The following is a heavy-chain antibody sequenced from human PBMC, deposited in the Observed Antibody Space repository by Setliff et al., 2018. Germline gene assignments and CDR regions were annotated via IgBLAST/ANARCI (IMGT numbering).Heavy chain of an antibody. D-gene: IGHD3-3*01. Sequence: HPGGSLRLSCAASGFTFSSYAMHWVRQAPGKGLEWVAVTSYDGINEYYADSVKGRFTISRDNSKNTLYLQLNSLRPEDTAVYYCARDRPLSKLYNFWSGYFDYWGQGTLVTVSS. V-gene: IGHV3-30*01. CDR2: TSYDGINE. J-gene: IGHJ4*02. CDR1: GFTFSSYA. CDR3: ARDRPLSKLYNFWSGYFDY.